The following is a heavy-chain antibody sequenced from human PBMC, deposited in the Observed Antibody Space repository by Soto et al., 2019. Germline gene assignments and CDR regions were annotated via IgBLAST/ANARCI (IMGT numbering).Heavy chain of an antibody. Sequence: QVQLVQSGAEVKKPGASVKVSCKASGYTFTSDYMHWVRQAPGQGLEWMGRINPSGGSTIYSQNFQGRFSVTRDTSTSTVYMELSRLRSEDTAVYYCAREVVVGVGATAYWGQGTLVTVSS. D-gene: IGHD1-26*01. CDR3: AREVVVGVGATAY. CDR2: INPSGGST. CDR1: GYTFTSDY. V-gene: IGHV1-46*01. J-gene: IGHJ4*02.